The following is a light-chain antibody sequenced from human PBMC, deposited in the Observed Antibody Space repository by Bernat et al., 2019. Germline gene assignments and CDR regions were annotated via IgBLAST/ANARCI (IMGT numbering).Light chain of an antibody. CDR2: DVS. V-gene: IGLV2-14*03. Sequence: QSVLTQPASVSGSLGQSVTISCTGTRSDVGAYNYVSRYQQLPGKAPKLMIYDVSNRPSGVSNRFSGSKSGNTASLTISGLQAEDEADYFCNSVSTTTTPVVFGGGTKLTVL. CDR3: NSVSTTTTPVV. CDR1: RSDVGAYNY. J-gene: IGLJ2*01.